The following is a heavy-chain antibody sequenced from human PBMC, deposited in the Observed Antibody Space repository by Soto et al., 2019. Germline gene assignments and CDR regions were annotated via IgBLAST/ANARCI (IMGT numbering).Heavy chain of an antibody. CDR2: ISSRSGSSK. V-gene: IGHV3-21*01. CDR3: ARKGVSNLDF. CDR1: GFTFTTYT. Sequence: GGSLRLSCAASGFTFTTYTMTGVRQAPGKGLEWVSVISSRSGSSKYYADSVKGRFTISRDNAKNSLYLQMNSLSADDTAMYYCARKGVSNLDFWGQGTLVTVSS. D-gene: IGHD2-8*01. J-gene: IGHJ4*02.